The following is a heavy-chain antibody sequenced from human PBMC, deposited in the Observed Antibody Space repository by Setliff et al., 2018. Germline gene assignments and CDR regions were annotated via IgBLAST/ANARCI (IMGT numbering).Heavy chain of an antibody. CDR2: ISSSSSYI. CDR3: ARDRISRYYDSGAHAFDI. V-gene: IGHV3-21*04. D-gene: IGHD3-22*01. Sequence: PGESLKISCAASGFTFSSYSMNWVRRAPGKGLEWVSSISSSSSYIYYADSVKGRFTISRDNAKNSLYLQMNSLRAEDTAVYYCARDRISRYYDSGAHAFDIWGQGTMVTVSS. J-gene: IGHJ3*02. CDR1: GFTFSSYS.